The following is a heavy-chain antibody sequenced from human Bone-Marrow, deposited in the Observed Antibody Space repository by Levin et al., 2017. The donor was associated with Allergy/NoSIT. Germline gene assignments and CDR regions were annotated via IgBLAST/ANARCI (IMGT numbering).Heavy chain of an antibody. CDR2: ISHNSGNT. D-gene: IGHD1-1*01. Sequence: GESLKISCAASGFTFSSYGMTWVRQAPGKGLEWVSVISHNSGNTYYADSVKGRFTISRDNSKNTLYLQMNSLRLEDTAVYYCAGVGALALERRTPFDDWGQGTLVTVSS. CDR1: GFTFSSYG. CDR3: AGVGALALERRTPFDD. V-gene: IGHV3-23*01. J-gene: IGHJ4*02.